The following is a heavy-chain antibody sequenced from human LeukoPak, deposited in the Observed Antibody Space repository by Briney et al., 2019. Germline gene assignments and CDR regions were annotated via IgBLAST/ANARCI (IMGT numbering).Heavy chain of an antibody. CDR3: ARDKAFLTGYYLHYYYYGMDV. Sequence: GGSLRLSCAASGFSSYGMHWVRQAPGQGLEWVAVISYDGSNKYYADSVKGRFTISRDNSKNTLYLQMNSLRAEDTAVYYCARDKAFLTGYYLHYYYYGMDVWGQGTTVTVSS. CDR2: ISYDGSNK. CDR1: GFSSYG. J-gene: IGHJ6*02. D-gene: IGHD3-9*01. V-gene: IGHV3-30*19.